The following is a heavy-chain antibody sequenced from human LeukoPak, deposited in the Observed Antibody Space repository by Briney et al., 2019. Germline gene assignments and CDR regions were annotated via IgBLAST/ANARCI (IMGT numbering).Heavy chain of an antibody. V-gene: IGHV5-51*01. J-gene: IGHJ4*02. Sequence: GESLKISCKGSGYSFTSYWIAWVRQLPGKGLGWMGIIYPGDSDTRYSPSFQGQVTISADKSINIAYLQWSSLKASDTAIYYCARRASATEDLDYWGQGTLVTVSS. CDR2: IYPGDSDT. CDR3: ARRASATEDLDY. CDR1: GYSFTSYW.